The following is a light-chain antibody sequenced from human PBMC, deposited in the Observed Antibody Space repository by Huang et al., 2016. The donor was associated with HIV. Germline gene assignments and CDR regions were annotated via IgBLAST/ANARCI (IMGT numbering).Light chain of an antibody. Sequence: IQLTQSPSSLSASVGDRVTITCRASQGISTYLAWYQQRPGKASDLLIYAAPTLQSGVPSRFSGSGSGTDFTLTISSLQAEDSATYYCQQVNSYPRTFGPGTKVEIK. V-gene: IGKV1-9*01. J-gene: IGKJ3*01. CDR2: AAP. CDR3: QQVNSYPRT. CDR1: QGISTY.